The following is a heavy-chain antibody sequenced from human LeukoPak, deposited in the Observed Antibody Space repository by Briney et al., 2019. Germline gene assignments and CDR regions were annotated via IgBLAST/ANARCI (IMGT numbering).Heavy chain of an antibody. V-gene: IGHV3-23*01. CDR1: GFTFNTYA. CDR3: ARGAHQNDDASDI. CDR2: ISGSGDST. J-gene: IGHJ3*02. D-gene: IGHD1-1*01. Sequence: GGSLRLSCAASGFTFNTYAMAWVRQAPGKGLEWVSTISGSGDSTFYADSVKGRFTISRDNSKNTLYLQMNSLRAEDTAVYYCARGAHQNDDASDIWGQGTMVTVSS.